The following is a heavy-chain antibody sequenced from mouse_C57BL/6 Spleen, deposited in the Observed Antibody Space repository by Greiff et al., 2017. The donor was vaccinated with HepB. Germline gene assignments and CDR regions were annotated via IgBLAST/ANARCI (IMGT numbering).Heavy chain of an antibody. Sequence: EVKLMESGGGLVQPGGSLSLSCAASGFTFTDYYMSWVRQPPGKALEWLGFIRNKANGYTTEYSESVKGRFTISRENSQSILDLQMNALRTEDSATYYCARNEVPPYWYFDVWGTGTTVTVSS. V-gene: IGHV7-3*01. CDR3: ARNEVPPYWYFDV. CDR2: IRNKANGYTT. J-gene: IGHJ1*03. D-gene: IGHD5-1*01. CDR1: GFTFTDYY.